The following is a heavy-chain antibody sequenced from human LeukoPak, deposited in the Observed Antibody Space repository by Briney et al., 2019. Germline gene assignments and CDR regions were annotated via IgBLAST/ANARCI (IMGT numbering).Heavy chain of an antibody. J-gene: IGHJ4*02. Sequence: ASVKVSCKASGYTFTSYDINWVRQATGQGLEWMGWMNPNSGNTGYAQKFQGRVTITRNTSISTAYMELSSLRAEDTAVYFCARGGVDYYGSGTYYLMYYFDYWGQGALVTVSS. V-gene: IGHV1-8*03. CDR3: ARGGVDYYGSGTYYLMYYFDY. D-gene: IGHD3-10*01. CDR1: GYTFTSYD. CDR2: MNPNSGNT.